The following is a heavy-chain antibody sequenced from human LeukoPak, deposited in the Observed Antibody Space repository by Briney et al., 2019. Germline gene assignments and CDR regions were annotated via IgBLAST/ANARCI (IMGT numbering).Heavy chain of an antibody. CDR3: AADPTQGQTFIAAAGYFDY. D-gene: IGHD6-13*01. CDR1: GGTFSSYA. J-gene: IGHJ4*02. CDR2: IIPIFGTA. V-gene: IGHV1-69*13. Sequence: SVKVSCKASGGTFSSYAISWVRQAPGQGLEWMGGIIPIFGTANYARKFQGGVTITADESTSTAYMELSSLRSEDTAVYYCAADPTQGQTFIAAAGYFDYWGQGTLVTVSS.